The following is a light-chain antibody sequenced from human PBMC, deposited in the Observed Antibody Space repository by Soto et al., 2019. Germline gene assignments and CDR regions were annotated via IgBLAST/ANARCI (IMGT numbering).Light chain of an antibody. J-gene: IGKJ4*01. V-gene: IGKV3-11*01. CDR1: QSVSSY. CDR2: DAS. CDR3: QQRSNWPTT. Sequence: EIVLTQSPVTLSLSPGERATLSCRASQSVSSYLAWYQQKPGQAPRLLIYDASSRATGIPARFSGSGSGTDFILTISRLEPEDFAVYYCQQRSNWPTTFGGGTKVDIK.